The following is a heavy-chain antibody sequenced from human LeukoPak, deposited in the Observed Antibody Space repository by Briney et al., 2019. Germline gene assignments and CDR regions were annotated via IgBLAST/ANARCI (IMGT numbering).Heavy chain of an antibody. J-gene: IGHJ4*02. CDR3: ARGALLWFGAKMEYYFDS. CDR1: GGSFIGYY. CDR2: INHREST. V-gene: IGHV4-34*01. D-gene: IGHD3-10*01. Sequence: SETLSLTCAVYGGSFIGYYWSWIRQPPGKGLEWIGQINHRESTNYNPSLKSRVTISVDMSKNPFSLRLKSVTAVDTAVYYCARGALLWFGAKMEYYFDSWGQGTPLTVSS.